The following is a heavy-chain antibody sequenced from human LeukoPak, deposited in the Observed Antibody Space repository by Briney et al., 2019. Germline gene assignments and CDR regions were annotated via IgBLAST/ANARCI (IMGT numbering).Heavy chain of an antibody. V-gene: IGHV4-34*01. CDR2: ISPSGNT. Sequence: SETLSLTCAVYGGSFTIYSWTWIRQPPGKSLEWVGEISPSGNTQYNPSLKSRVTISLDASKSQFYLKLNSVTAADTAVYYCSREGYSCPNWFDTWGQGTLVTVSS. D-gene: IGHD4-11*01. J-gene: IGHJ5*02. CDR1: GGSFTIYS. CDR3: SREGYSCPNWFDT.